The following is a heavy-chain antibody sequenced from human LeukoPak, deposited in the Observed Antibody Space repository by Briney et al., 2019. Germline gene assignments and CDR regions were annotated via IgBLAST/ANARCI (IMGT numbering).Heavy chain of an antibody. V-gene: IGHV5-51*01. J-gene: IGHJ4*02. CDR1: GYTFPTYW. D-gene: IGHD6-19*01. Sequence: GESLKISCKGSGYTFPTYWIGWVRQMPGKGLEWMGIIYPGDSDTRVSPSFQGQVTISTDNSITTAYLQWSSLKASDTAMYYCARGGTVSGTPDFDYWGQGTLVTVSS. CDR3: ARGGTVSGTPDFDY. CDR2: IYPGDSDT.